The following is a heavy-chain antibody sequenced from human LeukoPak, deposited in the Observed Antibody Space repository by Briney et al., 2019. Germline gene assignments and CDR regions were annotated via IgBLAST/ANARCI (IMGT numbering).Heavy chain of an antibody. J-gene: IGHJ4*02. CDR2: IYTSGST. Sequence: PSETLSLTCTVSGGSISSGSYYWSWIRQPAGKGLEWIGRIYTSGSTNYNPSLKSRVTISVDTSKNQFSLKLSSVTAADTAVYYCARQVSEGATTFDYWGQGTLVTVSS. CDR3: ARQVSEGATTFDY. V-gene: IGHV4-61*02. D-gene: IGHD1-26*01. CDR1: GGSISSGSYY.